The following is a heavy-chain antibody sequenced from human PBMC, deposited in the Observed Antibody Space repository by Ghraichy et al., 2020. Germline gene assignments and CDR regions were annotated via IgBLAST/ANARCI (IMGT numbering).Heavy chain of an antibody. Sequence: LSLTCAASGFTFKTYGMYWVRQAPGKGLEWVAFIRYDGNEKYYADSGNGRFTISRDNSKNTVYLEMNSLRAEDTAVYYCARLRDPYYYYYMDVWGKGTTVTVSS. CDR2: IRYDGNEK. V-gene: IGHV3-30*02. CDR3: ARLRDPYYYYYMDV. J-gene: IGHJ6*03. CDR1: GFTFKTYG. D-gene: IGHD5-12*01.